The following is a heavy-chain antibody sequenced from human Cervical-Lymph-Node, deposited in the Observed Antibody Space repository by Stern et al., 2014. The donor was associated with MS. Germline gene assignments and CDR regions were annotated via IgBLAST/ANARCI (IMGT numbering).Heavy chain of an antibody. CDR1: GASVSSAGYY. CDR2: IYYSEYT. Sequence: VHLVESGPGLVKPSQTLSLTCTVSGASVSSAGYYWTWLRQHPGKGLEWIGHIYYSEYTYYNPSLKSRVSISVDRSANQVSLRLTSVTAADTAVYYCAREDDYGDFRGSSSWGQGTLVIVSS. J-gene: IGHJ4*02. V-gene: IGHV4-31*03. D-gene: IGHD4-17*01. CDR3: AREDDYGDFRGSSS.